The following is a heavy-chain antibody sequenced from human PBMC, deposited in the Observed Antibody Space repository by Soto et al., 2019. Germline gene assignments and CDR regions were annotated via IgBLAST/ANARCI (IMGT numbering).Heavy chain of an antibody. CDR2: VYETGTT. CDR1: GGSIRRSGYY. CDR3: ARAGLNNWGSRQEFDY. V-gene: IGHV4-39*01. Sequence: PSETLSLTCTVSGGSIRRSGYYWGWIRQPPGGSLEWIGSVYETGTTSYNPSLKGRVTVFVDTSKSQFSLKVNSVTAADTALYYCARAGLNNWGSRQEFDYWGQGTLVTVSS. J-gene: IGHJ4*02. D-gene: IGHD7-27*01.